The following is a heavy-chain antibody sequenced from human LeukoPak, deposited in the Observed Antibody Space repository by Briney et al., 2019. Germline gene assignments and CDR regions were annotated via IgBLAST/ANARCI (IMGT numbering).Heavy chain of an antibody. V-gene: IGHV4-4*09. D-gene: IGHD3-10*01. CDR3: ARHFSSRSYYWFDP. J-gene: IGHJ5*02. CDR2: IYTSGST. Sequence: SETLSLTCTVSGGSISSYYWSWIRQPPGKGLEWIGYIYTSGSTNYNPSLKSRVTISVDTSKNQFSLKLSSVTAADTAVYYCARHFSSRSYYWFDPWGQGTLVTVSS. CDR1: GGSISSYY.